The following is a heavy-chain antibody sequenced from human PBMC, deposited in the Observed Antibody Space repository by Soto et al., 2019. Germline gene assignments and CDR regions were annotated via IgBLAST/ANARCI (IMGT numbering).Heavy chain of an antibody. CDR2: IIPIFGTA. V-gene: IGHV1-69*01. J-gene: IGHJ6*02. Sequence: QVQLVQSGAEVKKPGSSVKVSCKASGGTFSSYAISWVRQAPGQGLEWMGGIIPIFGTANYAQKFQGRVTITADESTITAYMELSSLRSEDTAVYYCARRGDYYGSGTVYYYGMDVWGQGTTVTVSS. CDR3: ARRGDYYGSGTVYYYGMDV. D-gene: IGHD3-10*01. CDR1: GGTFSSYA.